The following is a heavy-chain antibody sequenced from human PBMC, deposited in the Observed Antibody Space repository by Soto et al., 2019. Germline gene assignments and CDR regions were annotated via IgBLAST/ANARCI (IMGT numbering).Heavy chain of an antibody. CDR1: GGTFSSYA. Sequence: GASVKVSCKASGGTFSSYAISWVRQAPGQGLEWMGGIIPIFGTANYAQKFQGRVTITADESTSTAYMELSSLRSEDMAVYYCARALSGLNWFDPWGQGTLVTVS. CDR3: ARALSGLNWFDP. D-gene: IGHD5-12*01. J-gene: IGHJ5*02. V-gene: IGHV1-69*13. CDR2: IIPIFGTA.